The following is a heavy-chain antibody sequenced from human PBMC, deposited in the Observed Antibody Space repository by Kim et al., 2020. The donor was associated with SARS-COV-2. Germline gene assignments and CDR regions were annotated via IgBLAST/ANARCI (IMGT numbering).Heavy chain of an antibody. CDR1: GFTFSSYS. V-gene: IGHV3-48*02. CDR3: ARDYYDILTGYYHADNWFDP. Sequence: GGSLRLSCAASGFTFSSYSMNWVRQAPGKGLEWVSYISSSSSTIYYADSVKGRFTISRDNAKNSLYLQMNSLRDEDTAVYYCARDYYDILTGYYHADNWFDPWGQGTLVTVSS. J-gene: IGHJ5*02. D-gene: IGHD3-9*01. CDR2: ISSSSSTI.